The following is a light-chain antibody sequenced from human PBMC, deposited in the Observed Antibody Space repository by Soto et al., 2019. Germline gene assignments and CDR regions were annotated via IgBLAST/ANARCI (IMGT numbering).Light chain of an antibody. V-gene: IGLV2-23*02. CDR3: CSYAGNSEV. Sequence: QSALTQPASVSGSPGQSITIPCTGTIGDVGSYNLVSWYQQHPGKAPKLLIYEVTERPSGVSNRFSGSKSGNTASLTISGLQPDDEADYYCCSYAGNSEVFGTGTKLTVL. CDR2: EVT. J-gene: IGLJ1*01. CDR1: IGDVGSYNL.